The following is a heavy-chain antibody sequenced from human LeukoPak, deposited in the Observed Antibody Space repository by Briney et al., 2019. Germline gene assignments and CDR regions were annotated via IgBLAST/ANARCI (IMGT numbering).Heavy chain of an antibody. J-gene: IGHJ4*02. CDR3: ARTMYYDFWSGYFW. Sequence: ASVKVSCKASGYTFTSYGISWVRQAPGQGLEWMGWISAYNGNTNYAQKLQGRVTMTTDTSTSTAYMELRSPRSDDTAVYYCARTMYYDFWSGYFWWGQGTLVTVSS. V-gene: IGHV1-18*01. D-gene: IGHD3-3*01. CDR2: ISAYNGNT. CDR1: GYTFTSYG.